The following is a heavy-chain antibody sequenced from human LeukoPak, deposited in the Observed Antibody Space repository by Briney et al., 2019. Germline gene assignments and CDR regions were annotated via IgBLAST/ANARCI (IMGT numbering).Heavy chain of an antibody. J-gene: IGHJ4*02. Sequence: GGSLRLSCEASGFTFNTYSMNWACQAPGKGLEWVSSIDSSGGYMFYADSVKGRFTISRDNSKNTLYLQMNSLRNEDTAVYFCAKDLSGGYHSYYFDFWGQGTPVTVSS. CDR2: IDSSGGYM. V-gene: IGHV3-21*01. D-gene: IGHD5-18*01. CDR3: AKDLSGGYHSYYFDF. CDR1: GFTFNTYS.